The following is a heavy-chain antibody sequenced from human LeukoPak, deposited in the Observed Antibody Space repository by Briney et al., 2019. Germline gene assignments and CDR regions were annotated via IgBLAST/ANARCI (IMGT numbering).Heavy chain of an antibody. Sequence: GGSLRLSCAASGFTFCSYSMNWVRQAPGKGLDWVSAISASGGSTYYADSVKGRFTISRDNSKNTLYLQMNSLRAEDTAVYYCAKLTTAGWQKDAFDIWGQGTMVTVSS. D-gene: IGHD4-11*01. J-gene: IGHJ3*02. V-gene: IGHV3-23*01. CDR1: GFTFCSYS. CDR3: AKLTTAGWQKDAFDI. CDR2: ISASGGST.